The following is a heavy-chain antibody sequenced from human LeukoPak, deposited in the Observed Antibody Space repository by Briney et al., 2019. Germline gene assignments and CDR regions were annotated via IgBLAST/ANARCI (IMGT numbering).Heavy chain of an antibody. CDR2: FATEDGET. V-gene: IGHV1-24*01. CDR3: ATPNPRRGWAINYFDY. Sequence: GASVKVSCKVSGYTLTEFSMHWVRQAPGKGLEWMGGFATEDGETIYAQKFQGRVTMTEDTSTDTAHMELSSMRSEDTAVYYCATPNPRRGWAINYFDYWGQGTLVTVSS. D-gene: IGHD6-19*01. CDR1: GYTLTEFS. J-gene: IGHJ4*02.